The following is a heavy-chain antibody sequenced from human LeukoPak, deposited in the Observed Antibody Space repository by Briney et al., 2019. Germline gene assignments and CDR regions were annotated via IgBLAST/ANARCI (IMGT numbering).Heavy chain of an antibody. Sequence: SETLSLTCTVSGDSISTYYWSWIRQPPGKGLEWIGYIYYRVTSYYNPSLKSRVTMSVDMSTRQISLKLSSVTTADTAVYCCARAVGGDGSGSLWGPGTLVTVSS. CDR3: ARAVGGDGSGSL. CDR2: IYYRVTS. V-gene: IGHV4-59*01. CDR1: GDSISTYY. J-gene: IGHJ4*02. D-gene: IGHD3-10*01.